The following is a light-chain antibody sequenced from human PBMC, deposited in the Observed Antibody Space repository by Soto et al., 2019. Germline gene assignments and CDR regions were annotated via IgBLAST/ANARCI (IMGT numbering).Light chain of an antibody. Sequence: EVLMTQSPGTLSLSPGERATLSCRASQSISVTYLAWYQQKPGQAPRLLIYDTSTRATGIPARFSGSGSGTEFTLTISSLQSEDFAVYYCQQYSNWPPITFGQGTRLEIK. J-gene: IGKJ5*01. CDR2: DTS. CDR3: QQYSNWPPIT. CDR1: QSISVTY. V-gene: IGKV3-15*01.